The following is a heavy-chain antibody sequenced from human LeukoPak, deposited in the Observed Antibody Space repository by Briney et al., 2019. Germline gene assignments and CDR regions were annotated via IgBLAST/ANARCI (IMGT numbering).Heavy chain of an antibody. CDR1: GFSFNNFG. J-gene: IGHJ4*02. D-gene: IGHD3-22*01. Sequence: SGGSLRLSCVASGFSFNNFGMTWVRQAPGRGLEWVSSISGTGGSTHYADSVKGRFTIFRDNSKNTLYLQMNSLRAGDTAVYYCAKSSYYDSSGFYREYYFDYWGQGTLVPVSS. CDR2: ISGTGGST. V-gene: IGHV3-23*01. CDR3: AKSSYYDSSGFYREYYFDY.